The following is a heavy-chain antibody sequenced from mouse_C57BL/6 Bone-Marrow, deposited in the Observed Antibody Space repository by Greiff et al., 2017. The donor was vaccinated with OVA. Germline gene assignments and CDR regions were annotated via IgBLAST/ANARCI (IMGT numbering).Heavy chain of an antibody. Sequence: VQLQQPGAELVKPGASVKLSCKASGYTFTSYWMQWVKQRPGQGLEWIGEIDPSDSYTNYNQKFTGKAPLTVDPSSSTAYMQLSSLTSEDSAVYYCARSNYDYDGPYAMDYWGQGTSVTVSS. J-gene: IGHJ4*01. D-gene: IGHD2-4*01. CDR2: IDPSDSYT. V-gene: IGHV1-50*01. CDR1: GYTFTSYW. CDR3: ARSNYDYDGPYAMDY.